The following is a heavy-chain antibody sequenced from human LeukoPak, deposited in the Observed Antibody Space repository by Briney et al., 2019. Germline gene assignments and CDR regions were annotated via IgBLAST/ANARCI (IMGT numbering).Heavy chain of an antibody. D-gene: IGHD6-13*01. J-gene: IGHJ4*02. Sequence: GGSLRLSCVATGFTVTSNYVTWVRQAPGKGLEWVSVIYTGGSPYYADSVKGRFAISRDISKNTVYLQMYSLRAEDTAVYYCARGAATGPTLGLDYWGQGTLVTVSS. CDR2: IYTGGSP. CDR3: ARGAATGPTLGLDY. CDR1: GFTVTSNY. V-gene: IGHV3-53*01.